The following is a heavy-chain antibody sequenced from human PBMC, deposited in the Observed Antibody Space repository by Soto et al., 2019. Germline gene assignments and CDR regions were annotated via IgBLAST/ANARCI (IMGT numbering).Heavy chain of an antibody. Sequence: QVQLQESGPGLVKPSETLSLTCTVSGGSISSYYWSWIRQPPGKGLEWIGYIYYSGSTNYNPSLKSRVTISVDTSKNQFSLKLSSVTAADTAVYYCARDQGTWYYGSGMFDPWGQGTLVTVSS. CDR3: ARDQGTWYYGSGMFDP. J-gene: IGHJ5*02. CDR1: GGSISSYY. D-gene: IGHD3-10*01. CDR2: IYYSGST. V-gene: IGHV4-59*01.